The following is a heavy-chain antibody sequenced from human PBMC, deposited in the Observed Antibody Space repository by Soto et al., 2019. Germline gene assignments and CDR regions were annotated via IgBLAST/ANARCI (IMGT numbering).Heavy chain of an antibody. CDR1: GFSLGAFG. CDR3: AKVGDGYNSFFDS. V-gene: IGHV3-30*18. D-gene: IGHD5-12*01. Sequence: GGSLRLSCGASGFSLGAFGMHWVRQAPGKGLEWVAVISSDGNKIYYADSVKGRFTISRDISMNTLYLQMNSLRPEDTAVYYCAKVGDGYNSFFDSWGQGTPVTVSS. CDR2: ISSDGNKI. J-gene: IGHJ4*02.